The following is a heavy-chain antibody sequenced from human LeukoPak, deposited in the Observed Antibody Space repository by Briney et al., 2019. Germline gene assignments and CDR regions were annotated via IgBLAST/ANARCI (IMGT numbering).Heavy chain of an antibody. D-gene: IGHD3-16*01. V-gene: IGHV4-59*08. J-gene: IGHJ2*01. CDR2: VYNSGDT. Sequence: PSETLSLTCAVYGGSFSGYYWSWIRQSPGKGLEWVGYVYNSGDTGKNPSLKSRVTILPDTSKNQCSLKLTSVSAADTAVYYCARLKLGAYFDLWGRGTLSLSPQ. CDR1: GGSFSGYY. CDR3: ARLKLGAYFDL.